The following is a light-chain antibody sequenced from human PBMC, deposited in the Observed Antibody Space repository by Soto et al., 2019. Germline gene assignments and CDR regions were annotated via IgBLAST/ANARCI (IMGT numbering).Light chain of an antibody. CDR1: SSDVGDYNY. Sequence: QSALTQPRSVSGSPGQSVTISCTGTSSDVGDYNYVSWYQQHPGKAPKLIIYDVNRRPSGVPDRFSGSKSGNTASLTISGLQAEDEADYYCCSYAGSYTYVFGTGTKVTAL. V-gene: IGLV2-11*01. CDR2: DVN. J-gene: IGLJ1*01. CDR3: CSYAGSYTYV.